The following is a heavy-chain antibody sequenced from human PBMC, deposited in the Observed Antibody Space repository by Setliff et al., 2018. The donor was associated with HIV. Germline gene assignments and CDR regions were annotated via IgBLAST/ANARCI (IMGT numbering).Heavy chain of an antibody. D-gene: IGHD3-16*02. CDR2: IYTSGST. CDR1: DGSISTGSYY. Sequence: SEILSLTCTVADGSISTGSYYWSWVRQPAGRGLEWIGRIYTSGSTNYNPSLKSRVTMSVDTSKNQFSLNLTSVTAADTAVYYCARGRFVGFDYWGQGTLVTVS. J-gene: IGHJ4*02. V-gene: IGHV4-61*02. CDR3: ARGRFVGFDY.